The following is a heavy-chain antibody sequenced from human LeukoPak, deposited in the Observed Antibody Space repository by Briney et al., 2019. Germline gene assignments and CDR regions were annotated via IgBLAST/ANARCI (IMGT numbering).Heavy chain of an antibody. J-gene: IGHJ3*02. V-gene: IGHV3-21*01. D-gene: IGHD3-10*01. Sequence: GGSLRLSCAASGLSFSSYSINWVRQAPGKGLEWVSSSSSGSRYIYYADSVKGRFTISRDNDKNSLYLQMNSLRAEDTAVYYCARNYYYASGNNYAFDIWGQGTMVTVSS. CDR1: GLSFSSYS. CDR2: SSSGSRYI. CDR3: ARNYYYASGNNYAFDI.